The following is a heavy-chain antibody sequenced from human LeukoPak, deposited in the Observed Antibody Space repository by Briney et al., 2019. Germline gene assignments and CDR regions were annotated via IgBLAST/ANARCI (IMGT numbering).Heavy chain of an antibody. Sequence: SETLSLTGTVSGGSISSSSYYWGWSRQPPGKGLEWVGSIYYSASTYYHPSLKRRVTISVDTSKNQFSLKLSSVTAADTAVYYCARLIAAAVVPFNWFDPWGQGTLVTVSS. D-gene: IGHD6-13*01. CDR1: GGSISSSSYY. V-gene: IGHV4-39*07. CDR2: IYYSAST. CDR3: ARLIAAAVVPFNWFDP. J-gene: IGHJ5*02.